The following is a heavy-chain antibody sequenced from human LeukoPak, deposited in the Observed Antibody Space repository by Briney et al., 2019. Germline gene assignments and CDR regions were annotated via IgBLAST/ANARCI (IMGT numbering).Heavy chain of an antibody. CDR3: AKFRSDSRDSFDI. Sequence: GGSLRLSCAASGFTFASYAMSWVRQGPGKRLEWVSISYSTTRTYYSDSVKGRFTISRDNSKNTLFLQMHSLRADDTALYYCAKFRSDSRDSFDIWGQGTLVTVSS. D-gene: IGHD3-22*01. CDR2: SYSTTRT. CDR1: GFTFASYA. J-gene: IGHJ3*02. V-gene: IGHV3-23*01.